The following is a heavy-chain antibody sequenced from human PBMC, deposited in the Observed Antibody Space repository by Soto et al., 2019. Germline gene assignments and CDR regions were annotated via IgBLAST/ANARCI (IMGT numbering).Heavy chain of an antibody. Sequence: SETLSLTWPVDCCSFSGFCCSWIRQPPRKGREWIGEINHSGSTNYNPSLKSRVTISVDTSKNQFSLKLSSVTAADTAVYYCARHRAILLWFGESYFDYWGQGTLVTVS. D-gene: IGHD3-10*01. CDR3: ARHRAILLWFGESYFDY. CDR2: INHSGST. V-gene: IGHV4-34*01. CDR1: CCSFSGFC. J-gene: IGHJ4*02.